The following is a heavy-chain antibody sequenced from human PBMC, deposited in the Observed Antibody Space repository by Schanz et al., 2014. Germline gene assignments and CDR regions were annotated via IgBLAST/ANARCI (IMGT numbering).Heavy chain of an antibody. D-gene: IGHD3-10*01. J-gene: IGHJ4*02. CDR2: ISGDHRNT. V-gene: IGHV3-11*03. Sequence: QVHLLESGGGLVEPGGSLRLSCAASGFSFSDYYMSWVRQAPGKGLEWVSSISGDHRNTFYADSVKGRFTISRDNSKNTLYLQMNSRRAEDTAVYYCARIGGSVFDYWAQGTLVTVSS. CDR1: GFSFSDYY. CDR3: ARIGGSVFDY.